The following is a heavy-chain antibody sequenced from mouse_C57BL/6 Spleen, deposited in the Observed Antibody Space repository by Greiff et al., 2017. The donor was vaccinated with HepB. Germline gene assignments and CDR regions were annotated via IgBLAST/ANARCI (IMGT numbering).Heavy chain of an antibody. D-gene: IGHD1-1*01. CDR3: ARGITTVESPYYFDY. Sequence: QVQLKQPGTELVKPGASVKLSCKASGYTFTSYWMHWVKQRPGQGLEWIGNINPSNGGTNYNEKFKSKATLTVDKSSSTAYMQLSSLTSEDSAVYYCARGITTVESPYYFDYWGQGTTLTVSS. V-gene: IGHV1-53*01. J-gene: IGHJ2*01. CDR1: GYTFTSYW. CDR2: INPSNGGT.